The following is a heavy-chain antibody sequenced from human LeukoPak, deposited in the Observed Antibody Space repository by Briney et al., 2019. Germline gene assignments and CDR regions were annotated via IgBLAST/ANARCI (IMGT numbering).Heavy chain of an antibody. D-gene: IGHD5-18*01. V-gene: IGHV3-53*01. CDR3: ARDGSGGYRDRGVFDI. J-gene: IGHJ3*02. CDR1: GFTVSNNY. CDR2: LYSGGGT. Sequence: GGSLRLSCAASGFTVSNNYMNRVRQAPGKGLEWVSILYSGGGTYYADSVKGRFTISRDNSKNTLYLQMNSLRAEDTAVYYCARDGSGGYRDRGVFDIWGQGTMVTVSS.